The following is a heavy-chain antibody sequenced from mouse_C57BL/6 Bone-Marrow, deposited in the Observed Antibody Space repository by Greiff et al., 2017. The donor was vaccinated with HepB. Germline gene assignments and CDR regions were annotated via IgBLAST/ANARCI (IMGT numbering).Heavy chain of an antibody. CDR3: ARRTAQATGAMDY. D-gene: IGHD3-2*02. CDR2: IDPSDSYT. Sequence: QVQLQQSGAELVMPGASVKLSCKASGYTFTSYWMHWVKQRPGQGLEWIGEIDPSDSYTNYNQKFKGKSTLTVDKSSSTAYMQLSSLTSEDSAVYDCARRTAQATGAMDYWGQGTSVTVSS. J-gene: IGHJ4*01. V-gene: IGHV1-69*01. CDR1: GYTFTSYW.